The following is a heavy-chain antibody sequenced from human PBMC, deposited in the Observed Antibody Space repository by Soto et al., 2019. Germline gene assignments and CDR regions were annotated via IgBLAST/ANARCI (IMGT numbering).Heavy chain of an antibody. D-gene: IGHD3-10*01. CDR1: GGSISSINNHFSNHY. CDR2: ISNIGFT. V-gene: IGHV4-61*01. CDR3: TTQGFGGLHGLVDV. J-gene: IGHJ6*02. Sequence: QVQLQESGPGLVKPSETLSLTCTVSGGSISSINNHFSNHYCSWIRLSPGKGLEWIGYISNIGFTRYKPVLRSRVSISVDTSKNQFSLKLTSVTAADTAVYSCTTQGFGGLHGLVDVWGQGTTVTVSS.